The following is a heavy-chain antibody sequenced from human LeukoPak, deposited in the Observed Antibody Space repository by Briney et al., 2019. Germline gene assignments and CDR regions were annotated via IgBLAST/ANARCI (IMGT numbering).Heavy chain of an antibody. V-gene: IGHV3-49*03. D-gene: IGHD3-3*01. CDR2: IRSKAYGGTT. CDR3: TRKVRVDFWSHYLDY. CDR1: GFTFGDYA. Sequence: PGRSLSLSCTASGFTFGDYAMSWFRQAPGKGLEWVGFIRSKAYGGTTEYAASVKGRFTISRDDSKSIAYLQMNSLKTEDTAVYYCTRKVRVDFWSHYLDYWGQGTLVTVSS. J-gene: IGHJ4*02.